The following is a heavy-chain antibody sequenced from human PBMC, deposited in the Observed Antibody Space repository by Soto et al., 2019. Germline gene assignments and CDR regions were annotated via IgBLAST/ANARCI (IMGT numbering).Heavy chain of an antibody. D-gene: IGHD3-22*01. CDR2: ISSSSSTI. CDR3: ARDWVTMIVVVSDAFDI. CDR1: GFTFSSYS. V-gene: IGHV3-48*01. Sequence: GGSLRLSCAASGFTFSSYSMNWVRQAPGKGLEWVSYISSSSSTIYYADSVKGRFTISRDNAKNSLYLQMNSLRAEDTAVYYCARDWVTMIVVVSDAFDIWGQGTMVTVSS. J-gene: IGHJ3*02.